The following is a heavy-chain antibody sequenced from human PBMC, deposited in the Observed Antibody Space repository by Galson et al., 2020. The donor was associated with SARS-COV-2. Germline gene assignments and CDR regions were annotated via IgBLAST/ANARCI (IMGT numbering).Heavy chain of an antibody. D-gene: IGHD3-22*01. J-gene: IGHJ4*02. Sequence: SETLSLTCTVSGGSITKSYWNWIRQAPGKALEWIGYVSNSGSTIYNASLKSRVTISVDTSKNQFSLKLISVTPADTAVYYCAREGGYDSSGYYYRPFENWGQGTLVTVSS. CDR1: GGSITKSY. CDR2: VSNSGST. CDR3: AREGGYDSSGYYYRPFEN. V-gene: IGHV4-59*13.